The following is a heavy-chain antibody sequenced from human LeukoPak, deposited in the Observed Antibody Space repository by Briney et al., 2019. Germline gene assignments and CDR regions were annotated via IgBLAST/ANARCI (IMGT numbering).Heavy chain of an antibody. J-gene: IGHJ4*02. Sequence: GGSLRLSCAASGFTFSSYAMHWVRQAPGKGLEWVAVISYDGSNKYYADSVKGRFTISRDNSKNTLYLQMNSLRAEDTAVYYCARSTKVLYGSYERWGQGTLVTASS. D-gene: IGHD1-26*01. CDR3: ARSTKVLYGSYER. CDR1: GFTFSSYA. V-gene: IGHV3-30*04. CDR2: ISYDGSNK.